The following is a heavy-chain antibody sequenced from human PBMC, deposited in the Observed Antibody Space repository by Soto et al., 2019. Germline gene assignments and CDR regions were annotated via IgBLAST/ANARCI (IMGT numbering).Heavy chain of an antibody. V-gene: IGHV3-23*01. CDR1: GFTFSSYA. Sequence: GGSLRLSCAASGFTFSSYAMSWVRQAPGKGLEWVSAISGSGGSTYYADSVKGRFTISRDNSKNTLYLQMNSLRAEDTAVYYCAKLGGYSSRRGWFDPWGRGTLVTVSS. CDR3: AKLGGYSSRRGWFDP. D-gene: IGHD6-13*01. CDR2: ISGSGGST. J-gene: IGHJ5*02.